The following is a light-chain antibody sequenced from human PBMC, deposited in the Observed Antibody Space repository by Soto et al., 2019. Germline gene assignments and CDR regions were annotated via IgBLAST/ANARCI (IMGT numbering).Light chain of an antibody. CDR2: DAS. J-gene: IGKJ2*01. CDR1: QTINTW. CDR3: QHYNSYPYT. Sequence: DLQMTSSPSTLSASVGDRVTITCRASQTINTWLAWYQLKPGKAPKFLIYDASSLESGVPSRFSGSGSGTEFTLTISSLQPDDFATYYCQHYNSYPYTFGQGTKVDIK. V-gene: IGKV1-5*01.